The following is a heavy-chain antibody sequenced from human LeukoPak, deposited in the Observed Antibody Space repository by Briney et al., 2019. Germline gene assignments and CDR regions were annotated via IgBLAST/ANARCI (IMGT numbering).Heavy chain of an antibody. V-gene: IGHV4-30-4*08. J-gene: IGHJ4*02. CDR1: GGSISSSSYY. Sequence: PSETLSLTCTVSGGSISSSSYYWGWIRQPPGKGLEWIGYIYYSGSTYYNPSLKSRLTISADTSKNQFSLKLRSVTAADTAVYYCARETHDPTMVRGVVDYWGRGTLVTVSS. CDR3: ARETHDPTMVRGVVDY. CDR2: IYYSGST. D-gene: IGHD3-10*01.